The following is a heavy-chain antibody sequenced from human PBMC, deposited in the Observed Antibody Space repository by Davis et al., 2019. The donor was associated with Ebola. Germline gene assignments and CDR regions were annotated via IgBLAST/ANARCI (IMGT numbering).Heavy chain of an antibody. CDR1: GGSFSGYY. J-gene: IGHJ4*02. CDR2: INHSGST. Sequence: SETLSLTCAVYGGSFSGYYWSWIRQPPGKELEWIGEINHSGSTNYNPSLKSRVTISVDTSKNQFSLKLSSVTAADTAVYYCARGGCSGYDFSVDYWGQGTLVTVSS. CDR3: ARGGCSGYDFSVDY. D-gene: IGHD5-12*01. V-gene: IGHV4-34*01.